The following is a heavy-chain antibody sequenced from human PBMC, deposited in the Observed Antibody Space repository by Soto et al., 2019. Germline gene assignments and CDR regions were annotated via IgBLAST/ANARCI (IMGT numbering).Heavy chain of an antibody. Sequence: GGSLRLSCAASGFTFSSYAMSWVRQAPGKGLEWVSAISGSGGSTYYADSVKGRFTISRDNSKNTLYLQMNSLRAEDTAVYYCAKERIRMNRRRGIDYWGKETLVTVPS. CDR3: AKERIRMNRRRGIDY. CDR1: GFTFSSYA. CDR2: ISGSGGST. V-gene: IGHV3-23*01. J-gene: IGHJ4*02.